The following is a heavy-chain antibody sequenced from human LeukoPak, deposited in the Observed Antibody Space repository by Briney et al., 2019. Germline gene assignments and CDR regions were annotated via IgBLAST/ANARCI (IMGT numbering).Heavy chain of an antibody. CDR3: ASGITGTATSDY. CDR1: GGTFSSYA. CDR2: IIPIFGTA. Sequence: ASVKVSCKASGGTFSSYAISWVRQAPGQGREWMGGIIPIFGTANYAQKFQGRVTITTDESTSTAYMDLSSRRSEDTAVYYCASGITGTATSDYWGQGTLVTVSS. V-gene: IGHV1-69*05. D-gene: IGHD1-7*01. J-gene: IGHJ4*02.